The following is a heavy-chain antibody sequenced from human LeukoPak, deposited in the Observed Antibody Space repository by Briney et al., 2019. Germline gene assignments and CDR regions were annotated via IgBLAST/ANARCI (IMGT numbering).Heavy chain of an antibody. D-gene: IGHD3-10*01. Sequence: GGSLRLSCAASGFTFSSYSMNWVRQAPGKGLEWVSSISSSSSYIYYADSVKGRFTISRDNAKNSLYLQMNSLRAEDTAVYYCAREAEGFGLGGEIDYWGQGTLVTVSS. CDR2: ISSSSSYI. CDR3: AREAEGFGLGGEIDY. CDR1: GFTFSSYS. V-gene: IGHV3-21*01. J-gene: IGHJ4*02.